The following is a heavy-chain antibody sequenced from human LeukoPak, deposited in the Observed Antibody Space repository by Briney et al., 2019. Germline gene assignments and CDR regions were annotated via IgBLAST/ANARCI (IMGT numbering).Heavy chain of an antibody. D-gene: IGHD2-15*01. J-gene: IGHJ4*02. CDR3: ARDGGLHTNFDY. CDR1: GFSFRNYW. V-gene: IGHV3-7*01. Sequence: KPGGSLRLSCAALGFSFRNYWMGWVRHAPGKGLEWVTNTKPDGSAEYYADSVRGRFTASRDNANNLLYLQMNRLRAEDTAVYYCARDGGLHTNFDYWGQGTLLTVSS. CDR2: TKPDGSAE.